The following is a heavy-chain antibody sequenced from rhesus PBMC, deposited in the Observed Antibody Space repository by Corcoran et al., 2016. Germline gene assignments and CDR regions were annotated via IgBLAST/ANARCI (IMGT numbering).Heavy chain of an antibody. CDR3: AREGGIAAAGVDY. Sequence: QVQLQESGPGLVKPSETLSLTCAVSGGSFSSYWWSWIRQPPGKGLEWVGEINGNSGSTNYNPSLKSRVTISKDASKTQFSLKLSSVTAADTAVYYCAREGGIAAAGVDYWGQGVLVTVSS. CDR1: GGSFSSYW. V-gene: IGHV4-80*01. D-gene: IGHD6-25*01. J-gene: IGHJ4*01. CDR2: INGNSGST.